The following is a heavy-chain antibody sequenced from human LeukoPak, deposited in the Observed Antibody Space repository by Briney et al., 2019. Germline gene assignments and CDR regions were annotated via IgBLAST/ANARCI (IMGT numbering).Heavy chain of an antibody. CDR2: IYYSGST. CDR3: ARVDHSSGWYYFDY. Sequence: SETLSLTCTVSGGSISSYYWSWIRQPPGKGLEWIGYIYYSGSTNYNPSLKSRVTISVDTSKNQFSLKLSSVTAADTAVYYCARVDHSSGWYYFDYWGQGTLVTVSS. CDR1: GGSISSYY. J-gene: IGHJ4*02. D-gene: IGHD6-19*01. V-gene: IGHV4-59*01.